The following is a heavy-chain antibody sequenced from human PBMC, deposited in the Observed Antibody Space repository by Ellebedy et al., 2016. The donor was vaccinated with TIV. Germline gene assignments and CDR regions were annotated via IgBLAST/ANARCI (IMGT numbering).Heavy chain of an antibody. CDR2: IAYDGSNK. J-gene: IGHJ6*02. V-gene: IGHV3-30-3*01. CDR1: GFTLSTYA. Sequence: GESLKISCAASGFTLSTYAMTWVRQAPGKGLEWVAVIAYDGSNKYHADSVKGRFTISRDNSKNTLYLQMNSLRPEDTAVYYCARDSQDGMDVWGQGTTVTVSS. CDR3: ARDSQDGMDV.